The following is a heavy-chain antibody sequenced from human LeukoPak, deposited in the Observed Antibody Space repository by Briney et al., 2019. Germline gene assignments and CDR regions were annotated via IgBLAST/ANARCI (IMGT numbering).Heavy chain of an antibody. CDR3: ASNSGYEKGY. Sequence: GGSLRLSCAASGFTFRIYNMHWVRQAPGKGLEWVAVITYDGSNKYYSDSVRGRFTISRDNSKNTLYLQMNSLRAEDTAVYYCASNSGYEKGYWGQGTLATVSS. V-gene: IGHV3-30*03. J-gene: IGHJ4*02. CDR2: ITYDGSNK. D-gene: IGHD5-12*01. CDR1: GFTFRIYN.